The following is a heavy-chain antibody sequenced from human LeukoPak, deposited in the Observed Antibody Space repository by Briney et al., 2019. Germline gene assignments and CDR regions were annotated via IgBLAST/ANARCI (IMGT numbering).Heavy chain of an antibody. CDR2: INAGNGNT. D-gene: IGHD2-21*02. CDR3: ARDRGDPTDYYFDY. J-gene: IGHJ4*02. CDR1: GYTFTSYA. Sequence: GASVKVSCKASGYTFTSYAMHWVRQAPGQRLEWMGWINAGNGNTKYSQKFQGRVTITRDTSASTAYMELSSLRSEDTAAYYCARDRGDPTDYYFDYWGQGTLVTVSS. V-gene: IGHV1-3*01.